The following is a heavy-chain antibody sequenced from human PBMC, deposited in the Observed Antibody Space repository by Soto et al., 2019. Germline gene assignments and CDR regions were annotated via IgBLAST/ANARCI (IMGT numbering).Heavy chain of an antibody. CDR2: IWYDGSNK. CDR3: ARDLYSSSWPYYYYYGMDV. CDR1: GFTFSSYG. J-gene: IGHJ6*02. Sequence: GGSLRLSCAASGFTFSSYGMHWVRQAPGKGLVWVAVIWYDGSNKYYADSVKGRFTISRDNSKNTLYLQMNSLRAEDTAVYYCARDLYSSSWPYYYYYGMDVWGQGTTVTVSS. V-gene: IGHV3-33*01. D-gene: IGHD6-13*01.